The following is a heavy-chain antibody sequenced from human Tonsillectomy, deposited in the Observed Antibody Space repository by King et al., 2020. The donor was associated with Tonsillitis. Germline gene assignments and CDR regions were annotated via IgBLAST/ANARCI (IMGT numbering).Heavy chain of an antibody. CDR3: ARENYYEDNPFDY. V-gene: IGHV3-48*01. CDR1: GFTFSSYS. Sequence: VQLVESGGGLVQPGGSLRLSCAASGFTFSSYSMNRVRQAPGKGLEWVSYISSSSSTIYYADSVKGRFTISRDNAKNSLYLQMNSLRAEDTAVYYCARENYYEDNPFDYWGQGTLVTVSS. J-gene: IGHJ4*02. D-gene: IGHD3-22*01. CDR2: ISSSSSTI.